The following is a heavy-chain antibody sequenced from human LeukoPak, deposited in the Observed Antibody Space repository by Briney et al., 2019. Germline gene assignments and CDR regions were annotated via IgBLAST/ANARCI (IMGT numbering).Heavy chain of an antibody. Sequence: PGGALRLSCAASGFTFRSYGMHWVRQAPGKGLEWVGVISYEGSNKYYADSVKGRFTISRDNSKNTLYLQMNSLRAEDTAVYYCAKEGEYFDWLFPDYWGQGTLVTVSS. D-gene: IGHD3-9*01. J-gene: IGHJ4*02. V-gene: IGHV3-30*18. CDR3: AKEGEYFDWLFPDY. CDR2: ISYEGSNK. CDR1: GFTFRSYG.